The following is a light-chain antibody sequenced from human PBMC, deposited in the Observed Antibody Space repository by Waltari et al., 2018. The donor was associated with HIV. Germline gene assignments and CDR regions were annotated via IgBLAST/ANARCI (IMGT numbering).Light chain of an antibody. J-gene: IGLJ3*02. Sequence: QLVLTQSPSASASLGASVRLTCTLSSGHSSYAIAWHQQQPEEGPGFLRKLDSDGSRTKGDGIPDRCSGSSSGTECYRTISSRQSEDEADYYCQTWGIGVQVFGGGTKLTVL. CDR2: LDSDGSR. CDR1: SGHSSYA. CDR3: QTWGIGVQV. V-gene: IGLV4-69*01.